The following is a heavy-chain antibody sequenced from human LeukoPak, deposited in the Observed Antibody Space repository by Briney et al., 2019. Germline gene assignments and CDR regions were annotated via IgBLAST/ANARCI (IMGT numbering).Heavy chain of an antibody. CDR3: AKVGATHFDY. CDR2: IRYDGSNK. Sequence: GGSLRLSCAASGFTFSSYGMHWVRQAPGKGLEWVAFIRYDGSNKYYADSVKGRFAISRDNSKNTLYLQMNSLRAEGTAVYYCAKVGATHFDYWGQGTLVTVSS. D-gene: IGHD1-26*01. CDR1: GFTFSSYG. J-gene: IGHJ4*02. V-gene: IGHV3-30*02.